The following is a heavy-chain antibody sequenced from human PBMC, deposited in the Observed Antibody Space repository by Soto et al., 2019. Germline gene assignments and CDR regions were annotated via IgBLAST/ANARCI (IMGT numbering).Heavy chain of an antibody. CDR2: IRSKAYGGTT. CDR1: GFTFGDYA. D-gene: IGHD2-21*02. CDR3: TRDQVIVVVTAADAFDI. Sequence: GGSLRLSCTASGFTFGDYAMSWFRQAPGKGLEWVGFIRSKAYGGTTEYAASVKGRFTISRDDSKGIAYLQMNSLKTEDTAVYYCTRDQVIVVVTAADAFDIWGQGTMVTVSS. V-gene: IGHV3-49*03. J-gene: IGHJ3*02.